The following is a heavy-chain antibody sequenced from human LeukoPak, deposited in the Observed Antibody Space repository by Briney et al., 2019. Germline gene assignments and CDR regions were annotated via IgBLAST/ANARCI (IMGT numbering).Heavy chain of an antibody. Sequence: GGSLRLPCAASGFSFSSYGMHWVRQAPGKGLDWVAFIRYDGSNKYYADSVKGRFTISRDNSKNTLYLQMNSLRAEDTAVYYCAKGITIFGVAPTGFDYWGQGTLVTVSS. D-gene: IGHD3-3*01. CDR3: AKGITIFGVAPTGFDY. V-gene: IGHV3-30*02. CDR1: GFSFSSYG. CDR2: IRYDGSNK. J-gene: IGHJ4*02.